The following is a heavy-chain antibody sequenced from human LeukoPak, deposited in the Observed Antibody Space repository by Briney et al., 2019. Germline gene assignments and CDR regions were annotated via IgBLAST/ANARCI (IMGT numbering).Heavy chain of an antibody. J-gene: IGHJ5*02. CDR3: TTPNEGNWFDP. V-gene: IGHV3-21*04. D-gene: IGHD2-8*01. CDR1: GFSFSTYS. Sequence: PGGSLRLSCAASGFSFSTYSMNWVRQAPGKGLEWVSSISSSSTYIYYSDSVKGRFTISRDNAKNSLYLQMNSLKTEDTALYYCTTPNEGNWFDPWGQGTLVTVSS. CDR2: ISSSSTYI.